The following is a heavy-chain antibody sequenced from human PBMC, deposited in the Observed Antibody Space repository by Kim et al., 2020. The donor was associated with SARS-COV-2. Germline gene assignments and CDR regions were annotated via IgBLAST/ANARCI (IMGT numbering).Heavy chain of an antibody. D-gene: IGHD6-13*01. CDR2: ISYDGSNK. J-gene: IGHJ6*02. V-gene: IGHV3-30*18. Sequence: GGSLRLSCAASGFTFSSYGMHWVRQAPGKGLEWVAVISYDGSNKYYADSVKGRFTISRDNSKNTLYLQMNSLRAEDTAVYYCAKDERIAAAVESPYYYYGMDVWGQGTTVTVSS. CDR1: GFTFSSYG. CDR3: AKDERIAAAVESPYYYYGMDV.